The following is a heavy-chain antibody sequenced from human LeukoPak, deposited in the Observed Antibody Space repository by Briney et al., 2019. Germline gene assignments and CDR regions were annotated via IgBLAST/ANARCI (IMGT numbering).Heavy chain of an antibody. CDR2: INSDGSST. D-gene: IGHD2-21*01. CDR3: ARHKDYYGMDV. Sequence: PGGSLRLSCVASGFTFSNYWMHWVRQAPGKGLVWVSRINSDGSSTSYADSVKGRFTISRDNAKNTLYLQMNSLRAEDTAVYYCARHKDYYGMDVWGQGTTVTVSS. CDR1: GFTFSNYW. J-gene: IGHJ6*02. V-gene: IGHV3-74*01.